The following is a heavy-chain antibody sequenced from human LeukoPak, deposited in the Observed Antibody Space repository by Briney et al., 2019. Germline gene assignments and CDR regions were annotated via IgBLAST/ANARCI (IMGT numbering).Heavy chain of an antibody. CDR2: IKEDGTEK. CDR1: GFTFSSYW. J-gene: IGHJ4*02. CDR3: ARDQFSGYYDY. D-gene: IGHD3-22*01. V-gene: IGHV3-7*01. Sequence: PGGSLRLSCAASGFTFSSYWMTWIRRAPTKGLDLVANIKEDGTEKFYVDSVKGRFTISRDNAKNSLYLQINSLRAEDTAVYYCARDQFSGYYDYWGQGTLVTVSS.